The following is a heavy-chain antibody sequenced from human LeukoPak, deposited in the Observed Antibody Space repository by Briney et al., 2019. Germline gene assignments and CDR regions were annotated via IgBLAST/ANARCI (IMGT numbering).Heavy chain of an antibody. Sequence: SETLSLTCAVYGGSFSGYYWSWIRQPPGKGLEWIGEINHSGSTNYNPSLKSRVTLSVDTSKNQFSLKLSSVTAADTAVYYCARGKLAYNWFDPWGQGTLVTVSS. V-gene: IGHV4-34*01. CDR3: ARGKLAYNWFDP. CDR2: INHSGST. J-gene: IGHJ5*02. CDR1: GGSFSGYY.